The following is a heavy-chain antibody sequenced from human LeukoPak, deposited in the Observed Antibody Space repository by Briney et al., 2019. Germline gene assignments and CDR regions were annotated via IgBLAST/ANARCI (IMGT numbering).Heavy chain of an antibody. CDR2: ISGSGGST. J-gene: IGHJ4*02. CDR3: AVSSSLTYYFDY. V-gene: IGHV3-23*01. D-gene: IGHD6-13*01. Sequence: GGSLRLSCAASGFTFSSYAMSWVRQAPGKGLEWVSAISGSGGSTYYADSVKGRFTISRDNSKNTLYLQMNSLRAEDTAVYYCAVSSSLTYYFDYWGQGTLVTVSS. CDR1: GFTFSSYA.